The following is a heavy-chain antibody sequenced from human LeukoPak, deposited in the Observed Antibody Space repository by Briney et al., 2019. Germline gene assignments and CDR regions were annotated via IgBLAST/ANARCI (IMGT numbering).Heavy chain of an antibody. J-gene: IGHJ4*02. CDR3: ARGSRGLAVAGLDY. V-gene: IGHV1-2*02. CDR2: IKPTNGGT. D-gene: IGHD6-19*01. CDR1: GNTLTVYY. Sequence: APMKVSCKASGNTLTVYYMHWVRQAPGQGLEWMGWIKPTNGGTNYARKLQGRVAMTTDTSTSTAYMVLTSLRSDDTAVYYCARGSRGLAVAGLDYWGQGTLVTVSS.